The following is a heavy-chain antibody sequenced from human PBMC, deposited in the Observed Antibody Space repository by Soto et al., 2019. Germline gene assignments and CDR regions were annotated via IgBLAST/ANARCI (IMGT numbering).Heavy chain of an antibody. Sequence: QLQLQESGPGLVKPSETLSLTCTVSGVSITNTSYYWGWIRQPPGKGLEWIGTIYFSGSTFYNPSLKSRLTISVDTSKNQLSLRLSSVTAADTAVYYCARHGSYWGQGTLVAVSS. J-gene: IGHJ4*02. V-gene: IGHV4-39*01. CDR2: IYFSGST. CDR1: GVSITNTSYY. CDR3: ARHGSY.